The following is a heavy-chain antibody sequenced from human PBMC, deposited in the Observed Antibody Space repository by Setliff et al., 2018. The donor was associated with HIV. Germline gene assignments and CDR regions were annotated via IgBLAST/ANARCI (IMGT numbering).Heavy chain of an antibody. V-gene: IGHV1-2*02. CDR2: INPNSGDT. D-gene: IGHD2-15*01. J-gene: IGHJ4*02. Sequence: ASVKVSCKASGYTFIDYYIYWVRQAPGQGLEWMGWINPNSGDTDYAQKFQDRVTVTRDTSINTAYMELSRLRSDDTAVFYCARTRGESCTGGRCYERFDYWGQGTLGTSPQ. CDR3: ARTRGESCTGGRCYERFDY. CDR1: GYTFIDYY.